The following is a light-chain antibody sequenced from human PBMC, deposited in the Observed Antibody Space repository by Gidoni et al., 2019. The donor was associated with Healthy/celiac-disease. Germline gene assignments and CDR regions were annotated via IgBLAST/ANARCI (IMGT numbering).Light chain of an antibody. V-gene: IGKV3-15*01. CDR2: GAS. CDR1: QRVSSN. CDR3: QRYNNWPRT. Sequence: EIVMTQSPATLSVSPGERATLPCRASQRVSSNLAWYQQKPGQAPRLLIYGASTRATGIPARFSGSGSGTEFTLTISSLQSEDFAVYYCQRYNNWPRTFGQXTKVEIK. J-gene: IGKJ1*01.